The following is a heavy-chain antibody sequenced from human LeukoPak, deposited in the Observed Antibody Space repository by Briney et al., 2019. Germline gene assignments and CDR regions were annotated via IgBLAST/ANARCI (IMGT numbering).Heavy chain of an antibody. J-gene: IGHJ4*01. D-gene: IGHD6-19*01. V-gene: IGHV3-23*01. Sequence: GGSLRLSCAASGFTFSNSAMSWVRQAPGKGLEWVSTLSGSGITTYYADSVKGRSTISRDNSKNTLYLQMSSLRAEDTAVYYCAKGIYSSGWSYFDYWGHGTLVTVSS. CDR1: GFTFSNSA. CDR3: AKGIYSSGWSYFDY. CDR2: LSGSGITT.